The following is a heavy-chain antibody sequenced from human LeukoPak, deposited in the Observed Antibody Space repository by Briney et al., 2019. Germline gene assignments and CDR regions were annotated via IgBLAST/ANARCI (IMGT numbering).Heavy chain of an antibody. Sequence: SETLSLTCTVSGGSISSSSYYWGWIRQPPGKGLEWIGSIYYSGSTYYNPSLKSRVTIPVDTSKNQFSLKLSSVTAADTAVYYCARPMMVRGVTNYYYYYGMDVWGQGTTVTVSS. CDR2: IYYSGST. J-gene: IGHJ6*02. V-gene: IGHV4-39*01. D-gene: IGHD3-10*01. CDR1: GGSISSSSYY. CDR3: ARPMMVRGVTNYYYYYGMDV.